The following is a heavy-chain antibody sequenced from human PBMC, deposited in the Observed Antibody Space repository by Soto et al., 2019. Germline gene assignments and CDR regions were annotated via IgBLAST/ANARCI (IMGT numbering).Heavy chain of an antibody. J-gene: IGHJ5*02. Sequence: ASVKVSCKASGYTFTSYYMHWVRQAPGQGLEWMGIINPSGGSTSYAQKFQGRVTMTRDTSTSTVYMELSSLRSEDTAVYYCAIVTFSVDSSNTNWFDPWGQGTLVTVSS. D-gene: IGHD2-15*01. CDR3: AIVTFSVDSSNTNWFDP. CDR2: INPSGGST. V-gene: IGHV1-46*01. CDR1: GYTFTSYY.